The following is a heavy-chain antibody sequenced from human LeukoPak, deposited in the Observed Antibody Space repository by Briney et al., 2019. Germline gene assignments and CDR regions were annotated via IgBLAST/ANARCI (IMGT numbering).Heavy chain of an antibody. CDR3: ARVDYYDSSGYHRPSFDY. Sequence: PSETLSLTCTVSGGSISSGGYYWSWIRQHPGKGLEWIGYIYYSGSTYYNPSLKSRVTISVDTSKNQFSLKPSSVTAADTAVYYCARVDYYDSSGYHRPSFDYWGQGTLVTVSS. CDR1: GGSISSGGYY. J-gene: IGHJ4*02. D-gene: IGHD3-22*01. V-gene: IGHV4-31*03. CDR2: IYYSGST.